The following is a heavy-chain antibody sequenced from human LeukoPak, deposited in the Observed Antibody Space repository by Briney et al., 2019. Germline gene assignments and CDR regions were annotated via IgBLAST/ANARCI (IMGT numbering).Heavy chain of an antibody. D-gene: IGHD1-14*01. V-gene: IGHV4-59*01. CDR2: IYYSGST. Sequence: PSETLSLTCTVSGGSISSYYWSWIRQPPGKGLEWIGHIYYSGSTNYNPSLKSRVTISVDTSKNQFSLKLSSVTAADTAVYYCAREPSGGSYGMDVWGQGTTVTVSS. J-gene: IGHJ6*02. CDR3: AREPSGGSYGMDV. CDR1: GGSISSYY.